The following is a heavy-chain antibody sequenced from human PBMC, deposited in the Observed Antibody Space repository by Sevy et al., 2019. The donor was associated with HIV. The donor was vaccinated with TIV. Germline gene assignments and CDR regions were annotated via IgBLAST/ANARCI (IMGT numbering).Heavy chain of an antibody. CDR3: TTGGSLFQH. CDR1: GFTFSNVW. CDR2: IKSKTEGGTA. V-gene: IGHV3-15*01. Sequence: GGSLRLSCAASGFTFSNVWMSWLRQAPGKGLEWVAHIKSKTEGGTADYAAPVKGRFTISRDDSKDTLYLQMNSLKTEDTAVYYCTTGGSLFQHWGQGTLVTVS. D-gene: IGHD2-15*01. J-gene: IGHJ1*01.